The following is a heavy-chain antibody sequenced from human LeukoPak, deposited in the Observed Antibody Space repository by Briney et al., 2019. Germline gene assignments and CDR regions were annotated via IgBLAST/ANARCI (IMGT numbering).Heavy chain of an antibody. CDR3: AREPNLRYFDWLSNNWFDP. CDR2: TYYRSKWYN. D-gene: IGHD3-9*01. V-gene: IGHV6-1*01. CDR1: GDSVSSKSAA. J-gene: IGHJ5*02. Sequence: SQTLSLTCAISGDSVSSKSAAWNWIRQSPSRGLEWLGRTYYRSKWYNDYAVSVKSRISINPDTSKNQFSLQLNSVTPEDTAVYYCAREPNLRYFDWLSNNWFDPWGQGTLVIVSS.